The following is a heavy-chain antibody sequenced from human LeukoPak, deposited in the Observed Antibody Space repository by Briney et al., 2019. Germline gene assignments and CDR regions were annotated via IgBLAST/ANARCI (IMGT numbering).Heavy chain of an antibody. CDR3: AKDLVPVVPASSGGSCPGHY. J-gene: IGHJ4*02. CDR2: IYSGGST. V-gene: IGHV3-66*01. D-gene: IGHD2-15*01. CDR1: GFTVSSNY. Sequence: PGGSLRLSCAASGFTVSSNYMSWVRQAPGKGLEWVSVIYSGGSTYYADSVKGRFTISRDNSKNTLYLQMNSLRAEDTAVYYCAKDLVPVVPASSGGSCPGHYWGQGTLVTVSS.